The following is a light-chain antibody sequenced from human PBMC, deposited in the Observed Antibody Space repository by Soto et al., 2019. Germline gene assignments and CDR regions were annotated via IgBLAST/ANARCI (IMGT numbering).Light chain of an antibody. J-gene: IGKJ4*01. CDR3: QQYNDWQLT. V-gene: IGKV3-15*01. CDR2: GAS. Sequence: EILMTQSPATLSVSPGEGATLSCRASQSISRTLAWYQQKPGQAPRLLIHGASTRATGIPARFSGSGSGTEFTLTISNLQSEDFAVYYCQQYNDWQLTFGGGTKVEIK. CDR1: QSISRT.